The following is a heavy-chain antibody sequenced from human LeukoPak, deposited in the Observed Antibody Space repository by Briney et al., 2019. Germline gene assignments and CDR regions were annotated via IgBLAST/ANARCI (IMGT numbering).Heavy chain of an antibody. V-gene: IGHV4-59*08. CDR2: IYYSGST. Sequence: PSETLSLTCTVSGGSISSYYWSWIRQPPGKGLEWIGYIYYSGSTNYNPSLKSRVTISVDTSKNQFSLKLSSVTAADTAVYYCACFCGSCYSGHDYWGQGTLVTVSS. CDR3: ACFCGSCYSGHDY. CDR1: GGSISSYY. D-gene: IGHD2-15*01. J-gene: IGHJ4*02.